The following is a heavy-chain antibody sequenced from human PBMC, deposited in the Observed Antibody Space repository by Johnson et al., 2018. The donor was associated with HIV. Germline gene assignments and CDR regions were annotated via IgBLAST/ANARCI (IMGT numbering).Heavy chain of an antibody. D-gene: IGHD3-22*01. J-gene: IGHJ3*02. CDR2: LRYDGNNK. CDR1: GFTFSSYV. V-gene: IGHV3-30*02. CDR3: AKDGQRGRAMIVARLGAFDI. Sequence: VQLVESGGGVVQPGRSLRLSCAASGFTFSSYVMHWVRQAPGKGLEWVAFLRYDGNNKYYADSVKGRFTISRDNSKNTLYLQRNSLRPEDTAVYYCAKDGQRGRAMIVARLGAFDIWGQGTMVTVSS.